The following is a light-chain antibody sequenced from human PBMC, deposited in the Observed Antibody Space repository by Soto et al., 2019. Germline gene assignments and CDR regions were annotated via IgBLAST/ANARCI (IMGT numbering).Light chain of an antibody. CDR2: GTS. Sequence: EIVLTQSPGTLSLSPGERATLSCRASQSVSSRYLAWYQQKPGQAPRLLISGTSSRATGIPARFNGSGSGTDFTLTISSLQPDDFAAYYCQQYNSYSWTFGQGTKVDIK. CDR3: QQYNSYSWT. CDR1: QSVSSRY. V-gene: IGKV3-20*01. J-gene: IGKJ1*01.